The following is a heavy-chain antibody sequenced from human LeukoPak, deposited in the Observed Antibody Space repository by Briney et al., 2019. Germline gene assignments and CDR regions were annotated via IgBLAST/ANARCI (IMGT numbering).Heavy chain of an antibody. CDR3: AKVSGEYSSSSGDY. V-gene: IGHV3-43D*03. CDR1: GFTFDDYA. D-gene: IGHD6-6*01. J-gene: IGHJ4*02. Sequence: GGSLRLSCAASGFTFDDYAMHWVRQAPGKGLEWVSLISWDGGSTYYADSVKGRFTIPRDNSKNSLYLQMNSLRAEDTALYYCAKVSGEYSSSSGDYWGQGTLVTVSS. CDR2: ISWDGGST.